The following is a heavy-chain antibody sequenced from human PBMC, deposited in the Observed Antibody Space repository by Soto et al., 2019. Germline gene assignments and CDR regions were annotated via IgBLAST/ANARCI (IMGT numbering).Heavy chain of an antibody. J-gene: IGHJ6*03. CDR3: AKDEPRVHYYMDV. CDR2: ISSRSTYI. Sequence: EVHLVESGGGLVKPGGSLRLSCAASGFTFSSYSMNWVRQAPGKGLEWVSSISSRSTYIYYADSVKGRFTISRDNAKNSLFLQINSLRAEDTAVYYCAKDEPRVHYYMDVWGKGTTVTVSS. V-gene: IGHV3-21*01. CDR1: GFTFSSYS.